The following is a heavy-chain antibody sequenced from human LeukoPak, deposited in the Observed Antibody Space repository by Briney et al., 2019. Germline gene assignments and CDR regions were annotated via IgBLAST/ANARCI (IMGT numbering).Heavy chain of an antibody. V-gene: IGHV3-30*18. CDR2: ISYDGGNK. J-gene: IGHJ4*02. CDR1: GLTFSSYG. Sequence: PGRPLRLSCAASGLTFSSYGMQWVRQAPGKGLEGVAVISYDGGNKYYADSEKGRFTISRDHSKNTLYLQMNSLRAEDTAGYCCGKEKEWFGESIVATIFYYWGQGTLVTVSS. D-gene: IGHD5-12*01. CDR3: GKEKEWFGESIVATIFYY.